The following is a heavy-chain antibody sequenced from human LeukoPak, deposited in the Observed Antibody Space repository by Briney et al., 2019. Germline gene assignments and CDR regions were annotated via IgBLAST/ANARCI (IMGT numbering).Heavy chain of an antibody. V-gene: IGHV3-74*01. CDR1: GFILSSYW. J-gene: IGHJ5*02. CDR3: ARDINWALGNP. Sequence: GGSLRLSCAASGFILSSYWMHWVRHAPGKGLVWDSRITSDGSSTIYADSVKGRFTSSRDNAKNTLYLQMNSLRVEDTAVYYCARDINWALGNPWGQGTLVIVSS. D-gene: IGHD1-1*01. CDR2: ITSDGSST.